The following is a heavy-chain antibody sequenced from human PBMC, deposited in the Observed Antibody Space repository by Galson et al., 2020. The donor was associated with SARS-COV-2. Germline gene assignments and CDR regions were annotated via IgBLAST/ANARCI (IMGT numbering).Heavy chain of an antibody. CDR1: GYSFTSYW. D-gene: IGHD4-17*01. Sequence: GESLKISCKGSGYSFTSYWIGWVRQMPGKGLEWMGIIYPGDSDTRYSPSFQGQVTISADKSISTAYLQWSSLKASDTAMYYCARQINYGGNPIEYFQHWGQGTLGTVSS. CDR2: IYPGDSDT. V-gene: IGHV5-51*01. J-gene: IGHJ1*01. CDR3: ARQINYGGNPIEYFQH.